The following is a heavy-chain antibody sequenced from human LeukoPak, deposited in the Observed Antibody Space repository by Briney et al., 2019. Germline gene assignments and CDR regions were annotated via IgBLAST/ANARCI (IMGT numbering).Heavy chain of an antibody. V-gene: IGHV3-30*04. J-gene: IGHJ4*02. Sequence: PGRSLRLSCAASGFTFRSYAMHGVRQAPGKGLEGVAVISYDGSNKYYADSVKGRFNISRDNSKNTLYLQMNSLRAEDRAVYYCARTPNRSMVTTCFLYWGQGTLVTVSS. CDR3: ARTPNRSMVTTCFLY. CDR2: ISYDGSNK. D-gene: IGHD4-17*01. CDR1: GFTFRSYA.